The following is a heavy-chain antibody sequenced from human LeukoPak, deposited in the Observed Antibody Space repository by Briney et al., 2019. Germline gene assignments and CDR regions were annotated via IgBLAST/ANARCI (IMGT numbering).Heavy chain of an antibody. CDR1: GFTFSSYA. V-gene: IGHV3-7*03. CDR2: IKQDGSEK. Sequence: GGSLRLSCAVSGFTFSSYAMSWVRQAPGKGLEWVANIKQDGSEKYYVDSVKGRFTISRDNAKNSLYLQMNSLRAEDTAVYYCARVRDPTLGYYGMDVWGQGTTVTVSS. CDR3: ARVRDPTLGYYGMDV. J-gene: IGHJ6*02. D-gene: IGHD3-16*01.